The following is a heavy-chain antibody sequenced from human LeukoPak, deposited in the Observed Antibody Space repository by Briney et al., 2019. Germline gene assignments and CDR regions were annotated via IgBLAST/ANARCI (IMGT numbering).Heavy chain of an antibody. V-gene: IGHV4-38-2*02. CDR2: IYHSGST. CDR1: GYSISSGYY. Sequence: SETLSLTCTVSGYSISSGYYWGWIRQPPGKGLERIGSIYHSGSTYYNPSLKSRVTISVDTSKNQFSLKLSSVTAADTAVYYCARDLDYGVVFDYWGQGTLVTVSS. D-gene: IGHD4-17*01. CDR3: ARDLDYGVVFDY. J-gene: IGHJ4*02.